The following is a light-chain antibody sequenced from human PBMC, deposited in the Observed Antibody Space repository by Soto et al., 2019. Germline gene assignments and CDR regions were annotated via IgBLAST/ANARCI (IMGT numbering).Light chain of an antibody. CDR3: FSYAGSSIWV. CDR2: DVN. J-gene: IGLJ3*02. CDR1: SSDVGAYDY. Sequence: QSALTQPRSVSGSPGQSVTITCTGTSSDVGAYDYVSWYQQLPGKAPKLMISDVNKRPSGISNRFFGSKSGSTASLTISGLQAEDEADYFCFSYAGSSIWVFGGGTQLTVL. V-gene: IGLV2-11*02.